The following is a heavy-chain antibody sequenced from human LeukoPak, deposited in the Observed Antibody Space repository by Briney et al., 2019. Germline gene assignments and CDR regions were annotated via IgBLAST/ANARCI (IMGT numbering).Heavy chain of an antibody. J-gene: IGHJ4*02. Sequence: GGSLRLSCAASGFTFSSYAMSWVRQAPGKGLEWVSAISGSGGSTYYADSVRGRFTISRDNSKNTLYLQMNSLRAEDTAVYYCAKDQDYYDSSPNDYWGQGTLVTVSS. CDR3: AKDQDYYDSSPNDY. V-gene: IGHV3-23*01. CDR2: ISGSGGST. D-gene: IGHD3-22*01. CDR1: GFTFSSYA.